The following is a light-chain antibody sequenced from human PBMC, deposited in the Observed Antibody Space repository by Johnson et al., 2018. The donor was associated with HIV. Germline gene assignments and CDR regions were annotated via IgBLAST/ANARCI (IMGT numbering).Light chain of an antibody. CDR1: RWKIGNNY. Sequence: GRRWKIGNNYVSWYQQLPGTAPKLLIYENNKRPSGIPDRFSGSKSGTSATLGLTGLQTGDAADYYCGTWDSSLGTYVFGTGTKLTVL. J-gene: IGLJ1*01. CDR2: ENN. V-gene: IGLV1-51*02. CDR3: GTWDSSLGTYV.